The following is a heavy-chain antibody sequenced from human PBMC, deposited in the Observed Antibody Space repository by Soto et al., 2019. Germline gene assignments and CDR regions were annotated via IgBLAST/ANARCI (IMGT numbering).Heavy chain of an antibody. V-gene: IGHV5-51*01. J-gene: IGHJ4*02. D-gene: IGHD5-18*01. Sequence: GESVKISCKGSGYSFTSYCIGWVRQMPGKGLEWMGIIYPGDSDTRYSPSFQGQVTISADKSISTAYLQWSSLKASDTAMYYCATYERRNSYGYSDYWGQGSLITFSS. CDR2: IYPGDSDT. CDR1: GYSFTSYC. CDR3: ATYERRNSYGYSDY.